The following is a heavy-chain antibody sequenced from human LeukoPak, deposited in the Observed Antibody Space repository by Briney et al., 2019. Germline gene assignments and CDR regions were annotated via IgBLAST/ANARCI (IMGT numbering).Heavy chain of an antibody. V-gene: IGHV3-30*18. D-gene: IGHD5-12*01. CDR2: ISYDGSNK. J-gene: IGHJ6*03. CDR3: AKGGGYEAQYYYYYLDV. CDR1: GFTFSSSG. Sequence: GGSLRLSCAASGFTFSSSGMHWVRQAPGKGLEWVAVISYDGSNKYYADSVKGRFTISRDNSKNTLYLQMKSLRAEDTAVYYCAKGGGYEAQYYYYYLDVWGKGTTVTISS.